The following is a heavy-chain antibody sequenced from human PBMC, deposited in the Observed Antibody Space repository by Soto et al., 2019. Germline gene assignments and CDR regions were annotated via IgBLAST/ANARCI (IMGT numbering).Heavy chain of an antibody. J-gene: IGHJ5*02. Sequence: GGSLRLSCAASGFTFSSYGMHWVRQAPGKGLEWVAVISYDGSNKYYADSVKGRFTISRDNSKNTLYLQMNSLRAEDTAVYYCAKDTGQLVLYNWFDPWGQGTQVTVSS. CDR1: GFTFSSYG. CDR3: AKDTGQLVLYNWFDP. D-gene: IGHD6-13*01. V-gene: IGHV3-30*18. CDR2: ISYDGSNK.